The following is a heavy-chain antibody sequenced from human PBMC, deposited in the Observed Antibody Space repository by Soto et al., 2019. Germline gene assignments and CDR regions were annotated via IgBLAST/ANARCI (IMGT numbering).Heavy chain of an antibody. D-gene: IGHD2-2*01. CDR2: MNQDGSEK. CDR1: GFTFSDYW. Sequence: LRLSCAASGFTFSDYWMTWVRQAPGKGLEWVANMNQDGSEKYYVDSVRGRFTVSRDNAKNSLYLQMNSLRDEDTAIYYCARGPAGHDSWGQGTLVTVSS. V-gene: IGHV3-7*01. J-gene: IGHJ5*01. CDR3: ARGPAGHDS.